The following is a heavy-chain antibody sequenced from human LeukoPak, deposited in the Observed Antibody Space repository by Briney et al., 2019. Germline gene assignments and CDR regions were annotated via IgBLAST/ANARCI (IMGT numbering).Heavy chain of an antibody. D-gene: IGHD1-26*01. CDR2: IIPIFGTA. J-gene: IGHJ4*02. V-gene: IGHV1-69*05. CDR3: ASSRIVGVSNFDY. Sequence: SVKDSCKASGGTFSSYAISWVRQAPGQGLEWMGRIIPIFGTANYAQKFQGRVTITTDESTSTAYMELSSLRSEDTAVYYCASSRIVGVSNFDYWGQGTLVTVSS. CDR1: GGTFSSYA.